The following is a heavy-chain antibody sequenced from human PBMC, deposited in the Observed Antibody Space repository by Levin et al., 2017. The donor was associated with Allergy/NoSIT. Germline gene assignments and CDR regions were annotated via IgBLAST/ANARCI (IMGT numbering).Heavy chain of an antibody. CDR2: ISWNSGNI. J-gene: IGHJ4*02. D-gene: IGHD5-18*01. Sequence: GGSLRLSCAASGFTFDDYAMHWVRQAPGKGLEWVSGISWNSGNIDYADSVKGRFTISRDNAKNSLYLQMNSLRGEDTALYYCAKDDTTMADGGYFDYWGQGTLVTVSS. CDR1: GFTFDDYA. V-gene: IGHV3-9*01. CDR3: AKDDTTMADGGYFDY.